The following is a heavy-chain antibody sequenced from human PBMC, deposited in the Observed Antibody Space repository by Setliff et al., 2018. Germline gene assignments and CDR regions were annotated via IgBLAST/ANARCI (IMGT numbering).Heavy chain of an antibody. D-gene: IGHD6-19*01. J-gene: IGHJ6*03. V-gene: IGHV4-59*12. Sequence: SETLSLTCTVSGGSMTSYYWSWIRQPPGKGLEWIGYIYYSGSTYYNPSLKSRVTISVDTSKNQFSLKLNSVTAADMAVYYCAREQWLDPPGYYYMDVWAKGTTVTVSS. CDR2: IYYSGST. CDR1: GGSMTSYY. CDR3: AREQWLDPPGYYYMDV.